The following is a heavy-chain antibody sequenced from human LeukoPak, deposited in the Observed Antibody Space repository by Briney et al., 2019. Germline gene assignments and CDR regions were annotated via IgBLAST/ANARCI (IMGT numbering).Heavy chain of an antibody. Sequence: GGSLRLSFAPSGFTVSSNYISWVRQAPGKGREWVSVIYSGGSTYYADSVKARFTISRDNSKNTLYLQMDSLRADDTAVYYCARALWMDVWGKGTTVTVSS. CDR1: GFTVSSNY. CDR3: ARALWMDV. CDR2: IYSGGST. V-gene: IGHV3-53*01. J-gene: IGHJ6*04.